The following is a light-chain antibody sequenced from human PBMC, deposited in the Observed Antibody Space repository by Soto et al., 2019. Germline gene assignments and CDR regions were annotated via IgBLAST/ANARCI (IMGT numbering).Light chain of an antibody. CDR2: EVS. V-gene: IGLV2-14*01. Sequence: QSALTQPASVSGSPGQSITISCTGTSGDIGGYNFVSWYQQHPGKAPKVIIYEVSNRPSGVSNRFSGSKSGNTASLTISGLQADDEADYYCNSYTSTSARVFGGGTKLTVL. CDR1: SGDIGGYNF. CDR3: NSYTSTSARV. J-gene: IGLJ3*02.